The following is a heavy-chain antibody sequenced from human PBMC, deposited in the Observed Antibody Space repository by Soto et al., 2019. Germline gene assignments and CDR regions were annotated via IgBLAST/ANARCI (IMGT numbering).Heavy chain of an antibody. D-gene: IGHD1-26*01. CDR2: ISYDGSNK. Sequence: GGSLRLSCAASGFTFSSYGMHWVRQAPGKGLEWVAVISYDGSNKYYADSVKGRFTISRDNSKNTLYLQMNSLRAEDTAVYYCAKDMSGYFDYWGQGTLVTVSS. J-gene: IGHJ4*02. V-gene: IGHV3-30*18. CDR1: GFTFSSYG. CDR3: AKDMSGYFDY.